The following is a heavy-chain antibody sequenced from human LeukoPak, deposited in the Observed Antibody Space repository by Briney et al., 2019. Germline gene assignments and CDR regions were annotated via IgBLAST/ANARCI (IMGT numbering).Heavy chain of an antibody. CDR3: ARPGRRSGAYSYYYGSGSSRVWWFDP. CDR2: INHSGST. Sequence: PSQTLSLTCAVSGGSISSGGYYWSWIRQPPGKGLEWIGEINHSGSTNYNPSLKSRVTISVDTSKNQFSLKLSSVTAADTAVYYCARPGRRSGAYSYYYGSGSSRVWWFDPWGQGTLVTVSS. CDR1: GGSISSGGYY. D-gene: IGHD3-10*01. V-gene: IGHV4-30-2*01. J-gene: IGHJ5*02.